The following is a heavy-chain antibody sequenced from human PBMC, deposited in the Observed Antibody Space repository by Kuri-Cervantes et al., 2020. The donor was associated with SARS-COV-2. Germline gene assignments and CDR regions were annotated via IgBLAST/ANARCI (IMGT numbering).Heavy chain of an antibody. V-gene: IGHV3-33*08. J-gene: IGHJ4*02. Sequence: GESLKISCAASGSTFSSYGMHWVRQAPGKGLEWVAVIWYDGSNKYYADSVKGRFTISRDNSKNTLYLQMNSLRAEDTAVYYCARDGRRITIFGVVIITFDYWGQGTLVTVSS. CDR1: GSTFSSYG. D-gene: IGHD3-3*01. CDR2: IWYDGSNK. CDR3: ARDGRRITIFGVVIITFDY.